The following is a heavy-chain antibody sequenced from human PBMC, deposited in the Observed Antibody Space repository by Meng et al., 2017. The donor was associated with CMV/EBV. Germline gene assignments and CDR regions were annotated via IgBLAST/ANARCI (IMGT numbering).Heavy chain of an antibody. Sequence: ASVKVSCKASGYTFTGYYMHWVRQAPGQGLEWMGWINPNSGGTNYAQKFQGRVTMTRDTSISTAYMELSRLRSDDTAVYYCAAYYGSGSYHNDYWGQGTLVTVSS. CDR1: GYTFTGYY. V-gene: IGHV1-2*02. CDR2: INPNSGGT. D-gene: IGHD3-10*01. CDR3: AAYYGSGSYHNDY. J-gene: IGHJ4*02.